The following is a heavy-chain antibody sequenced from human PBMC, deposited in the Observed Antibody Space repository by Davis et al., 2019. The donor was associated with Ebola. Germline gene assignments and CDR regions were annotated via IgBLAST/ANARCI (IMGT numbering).Heavy chain of an antibody. V-gene: IGHV1-24*01. CDR1: GYTLNELS. D-gene: IGHD3-16*01. J-gene: IGHJ4*02. CDR2: FDPKYGEP. CDR3: SVGGQDGGFDY. Sequence: ASVTVSCKVSGYTLNELSVHWVRQAPGIGLEWMGCFDPKYGEPIYAEKFQGRLTLTEDTSTDTAYMELSSLRSEDKAVYYCSVGGQDGGFDYWGQGTLVPVSS.